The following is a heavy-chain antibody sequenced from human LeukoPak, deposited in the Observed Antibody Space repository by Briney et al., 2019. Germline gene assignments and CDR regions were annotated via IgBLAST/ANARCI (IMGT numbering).Heavy chain of an antibody. J-gene: IGHJ5*02. V-gene: IGHV3-7*04. CDR3: ARVVTWFDP. D-gene: IGHD2-21*01. Sequence: GGSLRLSCAASGFTFSSFWMSWVRQAPGKGLEWVAHIKEDGSMLNYVDSVKGRFTISRDNAKNSVYLQMNSLRAEDTAVYYCARVVTWFDPWGQGSLVTVSS. CDR2: IKEDGSML. CDR1: GFTFSSFW.